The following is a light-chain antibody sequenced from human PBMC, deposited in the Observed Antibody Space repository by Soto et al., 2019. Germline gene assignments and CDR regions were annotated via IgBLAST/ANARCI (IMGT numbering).Light chain of an antibody. CDR2: SVS. J-gene: IGKJ1*01. Sequence: DIQMTQSPSSLSASEGDTVTIPCRASLGISNYLNWYQQRPGQAPRLLIFSVSSLQSGVPSRFSGSGSGTEFTLTISSLQPDDFATYYCQHYNSYSEAFGQGTKVDIK. CDR1: LGISNY. CDR3: QHYNSYSEA. V-gene: IGKV1-16*01.